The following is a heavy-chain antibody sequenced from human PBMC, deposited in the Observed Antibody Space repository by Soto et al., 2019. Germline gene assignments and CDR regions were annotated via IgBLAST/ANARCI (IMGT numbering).Heavy chain of an antibody. CDR2: ISFDGRNT. J-gene: IGHJ4*02. CDR3: AKSRVFIGAVVTLLDS. D-gene: IGHD6-6*01. V-gene: IGHV3-30*18. Sequence: GGSLRLSCAASGFTFNNYGMHWVRQAPGKGLEWVVVISFDGRNTYYADSVKGRSTISRDNSENTLYLQMNGLRADDTALYFCAKSRVFIGAVVTLLDSWGQGTQVTVSS. CDR1: GFTFNNYG.